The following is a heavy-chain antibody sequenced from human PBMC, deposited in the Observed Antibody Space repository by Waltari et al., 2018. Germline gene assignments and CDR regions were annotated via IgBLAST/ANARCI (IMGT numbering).Heavy chain of an antibody. V-gene: IGHV3-9*01. D-gene: IGHD3-10*01. CDR3: ARGRNYGLYHGLDV. CDR1: GFRFEDYA. Sequence: EIQLVESGGDLVRPGRSLRLTCGASGFRFEDYAMHWVRQVPGKGLEWVSGMSWNSDNICYGGAVRGRFTISRDTAKHSLYLQMNNLKIDDTAVYYCARGRNYGLYHGLDVWGLGTTVTVS. J-gene: IGHJ6*02. CDR2: MSWNSDNI.